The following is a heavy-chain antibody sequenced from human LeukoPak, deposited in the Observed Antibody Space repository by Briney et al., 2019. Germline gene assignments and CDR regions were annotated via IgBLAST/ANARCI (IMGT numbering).Heavy chain of an antibody. J-gene: IGHJ4*02. CDR1: GFSLTTTGVR. CDR2: IDGEDNK. Sequence: SGPTLVNPTQTLTLTCSFSGFSLTTTGVRVSWIRQPPGKALEWLARIDGEDNKFYRTSLKTRLAISKDTSKNQVVLTMTNMDPVDTATYYCARNFDSWGRGTLVTVSS. V-gene: IGHV2-70*04. CDR3: ARNFDS.